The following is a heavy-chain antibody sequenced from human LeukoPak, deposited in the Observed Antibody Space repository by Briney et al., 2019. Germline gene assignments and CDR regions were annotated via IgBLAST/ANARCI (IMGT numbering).Heavy chain of an antibody. CDR3: ARVTDWNDLDY. J-gene: IGHJ4*02. D-gene: IGHD1-1*01. CDR1: GGSFSGYY. V-gene: IGHV4-34*01. Sequence: SETLSLTCAVYGGSFSGYYWSWIRQPPGKGLEWIGEINHSGSTNYNPSLKSRVTISINTSKNQLSLQLTSVTAADTAVYYCARVTDWNDLDYWGPGTLVTVSS. CDR2: INHSGST.